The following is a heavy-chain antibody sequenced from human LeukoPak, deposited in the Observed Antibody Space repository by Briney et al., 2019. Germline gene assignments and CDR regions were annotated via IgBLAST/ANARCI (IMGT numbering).Heavy chain of an antibody. CDR2: IKQDGSEK. D-gene: IGHD6-19*01. CDR1: GFSFSTYW. V-gene: IGHV3-7*01. CDR3: GRRPREIAVADY. J-gene: IGHJ4*02. Sequence: GGSLRLSCAASGFSFSTYWMSWVRQAPGKGLEWVANIKQDGSEKYYVGSVKGRFTISRDNAKNSLYLQMNSLRAEDTAVYYCGRRPREIAVADYWGQGTLVTVSS.